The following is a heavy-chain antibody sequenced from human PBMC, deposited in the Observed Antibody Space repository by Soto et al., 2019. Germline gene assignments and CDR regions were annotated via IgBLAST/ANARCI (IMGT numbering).Heavy chain of an antibody. Sequence: QVQLVQSGAEVKKPGSSVKVSCRAFGGTFSTYAVSWVRLAPGQGLEWVGGIIPSTGSTNHAQKFQGRVTITADESTRTVYMELTNLRSDDTAVYYCARGGSSSDYWGQGTLVTVSS. V-gene: IGHV1-69*12. CDR3: ARGGSSSDY. CDR2: IIPSTGST. D-gene: IGHD6-13*01. CDR1: GGTFSTYA. J-gene: IGHJ4*02.